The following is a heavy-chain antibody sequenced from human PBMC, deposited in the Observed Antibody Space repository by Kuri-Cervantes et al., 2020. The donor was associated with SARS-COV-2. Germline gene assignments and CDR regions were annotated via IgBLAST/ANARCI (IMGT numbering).Heavy chain of an antibody. D-gene: IGHD2/OR15-2a*01. Sequence: SETLSLTCTVSGGSISSSSYYWSWIRQHPGKGLEWIGYIYYSGSTYYNPSLKSRVTISVDTSKNQFSLKLSSVTAADTAVYYCASLILSAPAQMSVGGYYYYDMDVWGQGTTVTVSS. CDR1: GGSISSSSYY. J-gene: IGHJ6*02. CDR2: IYYSGST. CDR3: ASLILSAPAQMSVGGYYYYDMDV. V-gene: IGHV4-31*03.